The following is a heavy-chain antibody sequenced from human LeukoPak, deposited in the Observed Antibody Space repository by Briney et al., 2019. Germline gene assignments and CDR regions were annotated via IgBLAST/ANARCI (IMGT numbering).Heavy chain of an antibody. J-gene: IGHJ3*02. V-gene: IGHV3-23*01. CDR2: ISGSGGST. CDR1: GITLSNYG. Sequence: PGGSLRLSCAVSGITLSNYGMSWVRQAPGKGLEWVAGISGSGGSTNYADSVKGRFTISRDNSKNTLYLQMNSLRAEDTAVYYCARDLVVRGVIMNDAFDIWGQGTMVTVSS. D-gene: IGHD3-10*01. CDR3: ARDLVVRGVIMNDAFDI.